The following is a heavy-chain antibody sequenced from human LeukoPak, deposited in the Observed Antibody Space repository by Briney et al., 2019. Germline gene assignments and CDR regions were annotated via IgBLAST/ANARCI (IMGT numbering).Heavy chain of an antibody. CDR1: GYTFTGYY. CDR3: ARASSSSYYYYGMDV. D-gene: IGHD6-6*01. Sequence: ASVKVSCKASGYTFTGYYMHWVRQAPGQGLEWMGWMNPNSGNTGYAQKFQGRVTMTRNTSISTAYMELSSLRSEDTAVYYCARASSSSYYYYGMDVWGQGTTVTVSS. CDR2: MNPNSGNT. J-gene: IGHJ6*02. V-gene: IGHV1-8*02.